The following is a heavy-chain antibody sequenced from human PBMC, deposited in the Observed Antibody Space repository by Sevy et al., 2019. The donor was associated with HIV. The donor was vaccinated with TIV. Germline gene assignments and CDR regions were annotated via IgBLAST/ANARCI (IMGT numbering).Heavy chain of an antibody. CDR2: ISGSGGST. CDR3: AKGASSSWHLDY. CDR1: GFTFSSYA. D-gene: IGHD6-13*01. Sequence: GGSLRLSCAASGFTFSSYAMSWVRQAPGKGLEWVSAISGSGGSTYYADSVKGRFTISRDNSKNTLYLQMNSLRAEDSDVYYCAKGASSSWHLDYWGQGTLVTVSS. J-gene: IGHJ4*02. V-gene: IGHV3-23*01.